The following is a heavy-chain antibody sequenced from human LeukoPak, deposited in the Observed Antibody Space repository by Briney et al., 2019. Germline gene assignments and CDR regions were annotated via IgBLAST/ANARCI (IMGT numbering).Heavy chain of an antibody. CDR2: VTGNGGNT. CDR3: ATLGYCSGGSCPDAFDI. D-gene: IGHD2-15*01. V-gene: IGHV3-23*01. J-gene: IGHJ3*02. Sequence: GGSLRLSCAASGFTFTNYAMGWVRQTPGKGLECVCGVTGNGGNTYYAGSVKGRLTISRDYSKNTLYLQMNSLRAEDTAVYYCATLGYCSGGSCPDAFDIWGQGTMVTVS. CDR1: GFTFTNYA.